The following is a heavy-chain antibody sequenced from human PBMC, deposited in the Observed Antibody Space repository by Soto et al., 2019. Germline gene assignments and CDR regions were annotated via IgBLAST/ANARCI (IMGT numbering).Heavy chain of an antibody. Sequence: QLQLQESGPGLVKPSETLSLTCTVSGGSISSGSSYWGWIRQPPGKGLEWIGNIYYRGNTYYNPSLTPRVTISIDSSNTQFSLKLNSVTTADTAVYYCAAQDYGAKGYYFETWGQGTLVSVSS. V-gene: IGHV4-39*01. J-gene: IGHJ4*02. CDR3: AAQDYGAKGYYFET. D-gene: IGHD4-17*01. CDR2: IYYRGNT. CDR1: GGSISSGSSY.